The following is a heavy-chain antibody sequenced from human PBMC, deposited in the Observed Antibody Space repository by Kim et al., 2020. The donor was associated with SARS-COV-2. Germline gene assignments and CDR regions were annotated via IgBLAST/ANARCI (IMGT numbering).Heavy chain of an antibody. D-gene: IGHD3-22*01. J-gene: IGHJ4*02. CDR3: TTGSPYYYDSSGYAVDY. Sequence: VKGRFTISRDSSANTLYLQMNSLKTENTAVYYCTTGSPYYYDSSGYAVDYWGQGTLVTVSS. V-gene: IGHV3-15*01.